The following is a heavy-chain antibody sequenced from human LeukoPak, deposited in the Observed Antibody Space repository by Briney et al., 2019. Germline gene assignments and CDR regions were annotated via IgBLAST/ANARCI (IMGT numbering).Heavy chain of an antibody. J-gene: IGHJ4*02. Sequence: KPGGSLRLSCAASGFTFSDYYMSWIRQAPGKGLEWVSYISSSGSTIYYADSVKGRFTISRDNAKNSLYLQMNSLRAEGTAVYYCAKDPHSSGWREADYWGQGTLVTVSS. V-gene: IGHV3-11*01. CDR1: GFTFSDYY. CDR2: ISSSGSTI. CDR3: AKDPHSSGWREADY. D-gene: IGHD6-19*01.